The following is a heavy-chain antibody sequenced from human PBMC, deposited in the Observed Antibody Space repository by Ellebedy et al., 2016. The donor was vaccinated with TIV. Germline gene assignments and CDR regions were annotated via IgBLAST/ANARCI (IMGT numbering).Heavy chain of an antibody. Sequence: PGGSLRLSCVTSGFTFSNYGMHWVRQAPGKGLEWVAVISDHAMTTYYADSVKGRFTVSRDNSMSTLSLQMDSLRAEDTAVYYCTKEGAEHGVPGYLSYDYWGQGALVTVSP. D-gene: IGHD3-3*01. V-gene: IGHV3-30*18. CDR3: TKEGAEHGVPGYLSYDY. CDR2: ISDHAMTT. CDR1: GFTFSNYG. J-gene: IGHJ4*02.